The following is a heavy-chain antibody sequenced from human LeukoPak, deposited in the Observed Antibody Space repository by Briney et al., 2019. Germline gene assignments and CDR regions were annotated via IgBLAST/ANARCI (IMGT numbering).Heavy chain of an antibody. D-gene: IGHD2-15*01. CDR1: GFTFSSYS. J-gene: IGHJ4*02. V-gene: IGHV3-21*01. Sequence: GGSLRLSCAAPGFTFSSYSMNWVRQAPGKGLEWVSSISSSSSYIYYADSVKGRFTISRDNAKNSLYLQMNSLRAEDTAVYYCARVYSWPPAIDYWGQGTLVTVSS. CDR2: ISSSSSYI. CDR3: ARVYSWPPAIDY.